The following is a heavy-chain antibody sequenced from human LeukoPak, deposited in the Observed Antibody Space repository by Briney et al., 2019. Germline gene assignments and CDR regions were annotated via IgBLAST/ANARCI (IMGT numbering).Heavy chain of an antibody. J-gene: IGHJ5*02. CDR1: GFTFSSYS. CDR2: ISSSSSTI. D-gene: IGHD5-18*01. CDR3: ARDGGTAMVTIRTFAP. V-gene: IGHV3-48*04. Sequence: PGGSLRLTCAASGFTFSSYSMNWVRQAPGKGLEWVSYISSSSSTIYYADSVKGRFTISRDNAKNSLYLQMNSLRAEDTAVYYCARDGGTAMVTIRTFAPWGQGTLVTVSS.